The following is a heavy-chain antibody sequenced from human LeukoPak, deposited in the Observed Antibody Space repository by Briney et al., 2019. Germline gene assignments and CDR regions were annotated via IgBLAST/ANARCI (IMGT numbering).Heavy chain of an antibody. V-gene: IGHV5-51*01. CDR2: IYPGDSDT. J-gene: IGHJ4*02. Sequence: GESLKISCKASEYTFIRYWIGWVRQMPGKGLEWMGIIYPGDSDTRYSPSFQGQGTISADKSISTAYLQWSSLKASDTAMYYCARGYTGNDWGGPCRYGGQETLVPVPS. CDR3: ARGYTGNDWGGPCRY. D-gene: IGHD1-1*01. CDR1: EYTFIRYW.